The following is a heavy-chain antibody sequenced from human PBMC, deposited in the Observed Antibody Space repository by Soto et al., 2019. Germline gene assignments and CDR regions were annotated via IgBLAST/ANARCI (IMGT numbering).Heavy chain of an antibody. J-gene: IGHJ6*02. CDR1: GYTFTGYY. CDR3: ARSRSYYGSGSYTMGVDYYYYGMDV. V-gene: IGHV1-2*04. CDR2: INPNSGGT. D-gene: IGHD3-10*01. Sequence: ASVKVSCKASGYTFTGYYMHWVRQAPGQGLEWMGWINPNSGGTNYAQKFQGWVTMTRDTSISTAYMELSRLRSDDTAVYYCARSRSYYGSGSYTMGVDYYYYGMDVWGQGTTVTVSS.